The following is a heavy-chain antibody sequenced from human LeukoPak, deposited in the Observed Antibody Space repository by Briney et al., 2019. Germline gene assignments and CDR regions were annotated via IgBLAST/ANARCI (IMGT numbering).Heavy chain of an antibody. CDR2: IRFDGKNK. V-gene: IGHV3-30*02. CDR1: GFTFSIYE. D-gene: IGHD3-9*01. CDR3: ARGSQYNILTGFIVGAMDDFDY. Sequence: GGSLRLSCAASGFTFSIYEINWVRQAPGKGLEWVAFIRFDGKNKYYADSVKGRFTISRDNSKNTLYLQMNSLRTEDTAVYYCARGSQYNILTGFIVGAMDDFDYWGQGTLVTVSS. J-gene: IGHJ4*02.